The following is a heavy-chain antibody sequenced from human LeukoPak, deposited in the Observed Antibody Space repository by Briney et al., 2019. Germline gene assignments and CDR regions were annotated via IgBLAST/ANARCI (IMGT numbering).Heavy chain of an antibody. J-gene: IGHJ4*02. D-gene: IGHD6-19*01. V-gene: IGHV1-24*01. CDR2: FDPEDGET. Sequence: ASVKVSCKVSGYTLTELSMHWVRQAPGKGLEWMGGFDPEDGETIYAQKFQGGVTMTEDTSTDTAYMELSSLRSEDTAVYYCATVAYSSGWYEGYCFDYWGQGTLVTVSS. CDR3: ATVAYSSGWYEGYCFDY. CDR1: GYTLTELS.